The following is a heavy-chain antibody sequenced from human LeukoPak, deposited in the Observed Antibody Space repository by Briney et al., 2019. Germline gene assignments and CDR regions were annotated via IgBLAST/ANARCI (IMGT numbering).Heavy chain of an antibody. V-gene: IGHV3-7*01. CDR3: ARADSSIAARLSRSSIFNYYYYMDV. CDR2: IKQDGSES. J-gene: IGHJ6*03. CDR1: GFTFGDYA. D-gene: IGHD6-6*01. Sequence: PGRSLRLSCTASGFTFGDYAMSWVRQAPGKGLEWVANIKQDGSESYYVDSVKGRFTISRDNAKNSLYLQMNSLRAEDTAVYYCARADSSIAARLSRSSIFNYYYYMDVWGKGTTVTVSS.